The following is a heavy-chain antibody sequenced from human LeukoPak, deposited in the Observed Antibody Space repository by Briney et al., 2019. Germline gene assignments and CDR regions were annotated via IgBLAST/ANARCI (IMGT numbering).Heavy chain of an antibody. CDR3: AKKGPQGATSYYFDY. CDR1: RFTFSSYA. J-gene: IGHJ4*02. Sequence: GGSLRLSCAASRFTFSSYAMSWVRQAPGKGLEWVSSISGSSSSTYYADSVKGRFTISRDNSKNTLWLQMNSLRAEDTAVYYCAKKGPQGATSYYFDYWGQGTLVTVSS. V-gene: IGHV3-23*01. CDR2: ISGSSSST. D-gene: IGHD1-26*01.